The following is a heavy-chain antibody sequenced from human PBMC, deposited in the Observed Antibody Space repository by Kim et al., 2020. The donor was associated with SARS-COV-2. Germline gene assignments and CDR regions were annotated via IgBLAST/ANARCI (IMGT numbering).Heavy chain of an antibody. V-gene: IGHV3-30*18. Sequence: GGSLRLSCAASGFTFSSYGMHWVRQAPGKGLEWVAVISYDGSNKYYADSVKGRFTISRDNPKNTLYLQMNSLRAEDTTVYYCAKELFDLPASALNSGYDSWLFDYWGQGTLVTVSS. CDR3: AKELFDLPASALNSGYDSWLFDY. CDR2: ISYDGSNK. CDR1: GFTFSSYG. D-gene: IGHD5-12*01. J-gene: IGHJ4*02.